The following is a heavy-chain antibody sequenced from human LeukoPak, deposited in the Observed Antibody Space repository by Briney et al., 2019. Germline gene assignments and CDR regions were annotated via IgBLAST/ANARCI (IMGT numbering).Heavy chain of an antibody. CDR3: AREVGGDFDALDY. CDR1: GGSIRSGNW. CDR2: IFHSGST. J-gene: IGHJ4*02. Sequence: SETLSLTCAVSGGSIRSGNWWSWVRQPPGKGLQWIGEIFHSGSTNYDPSLKSRVTISVDNSKNQLSLTLTSVTAADTAVYYCAREVGGDFDALDYWGQGTLVTVSS. V-gene: IGHV4-4*02. D-gene: IGHD4-17*01.